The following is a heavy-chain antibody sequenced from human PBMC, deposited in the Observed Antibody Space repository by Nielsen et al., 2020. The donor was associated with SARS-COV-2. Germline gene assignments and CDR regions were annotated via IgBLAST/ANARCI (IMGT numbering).Heavy chain of an antibody. J-gene: IGHJ6*02. Sequence: ASVKVSCKASGYTFTSYAMNWVRQAPGQGLEWMGWINTNTGNPTYAQGFTGRFVFSLDTSVSTAYLQISSLKAEDTAVYYCARAYGSGSYRNPPIIGMDVWGQGTTVTVSS. V-gene: IGHV7-4-1*02. CDR2: INTNTGNP. D-gene: IGHD3-10*01. CDR3: ARAYGSGSYRNPPIIGMDV. CDR1: GYTFTSYA.